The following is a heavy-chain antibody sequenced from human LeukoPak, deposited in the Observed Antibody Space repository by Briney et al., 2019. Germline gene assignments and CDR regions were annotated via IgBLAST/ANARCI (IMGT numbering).Heavy chain of an antibody. D-gene: IGHD3-22*01. Sequence: PSETLSLTCTVSGGSISSYYWSWLRQPPGKGLEWIGYIYYSGSTNYNPSLKSRVTISVDTSKNQFSLKLSSVTAADTAVYYCARGGDDSSGYVYYFDYWGQGTLVTVSS. CDR3: ARGGDDSSGYVYYFDY. J-gene: IGHJ4*02. V-gene: IGHV4-59*08. CDR2: IYYSGST. CDR1: GGSISSYY.